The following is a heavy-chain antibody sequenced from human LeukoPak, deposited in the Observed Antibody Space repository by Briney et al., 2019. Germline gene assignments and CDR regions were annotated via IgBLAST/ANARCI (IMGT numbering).Heavy chain of an antibody. V-gene: IGHV3-23*01. D-gene: IGHD5-12*01. Sequence: QPGGSLRLSCAASGFTFSKYAMSWVRQAPVKGLEWVSAISGSGGSTYYADSVKGRFTISRDNSKNTLYLQMNSLRVEDTAVYYCAKGEWLPYYFDSWGQGTLVTVSS. CDR1: GFTFSKYA. J-gene: IGHJ4*02. CDR3: AKGEWLPYYFDS. CDR2: ISGSGGST.